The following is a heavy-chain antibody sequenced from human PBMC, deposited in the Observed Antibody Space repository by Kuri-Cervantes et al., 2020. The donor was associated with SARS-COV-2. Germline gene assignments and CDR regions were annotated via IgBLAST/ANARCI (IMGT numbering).Heavy chain of an antibody. D-gene: IGHD5-18*01. CDR3: AKPRGYSYGYQTRYYYYMDV. CDR2: IYYSGST. V-gene: IGHV4-39*01. CDR1: GGSISSSSYY. J-gene: IGHJ6*03. Sequence: ESLKISCTVSGGSISSSSYYWGWIRQPPGKGLEWIGSIYYSGSTYYNPSLKSRVTISVDTSKNQFSLKLSSVTAADTAVYYCAKPRGYSYGYQTRYYYYMDVWGKGTTVTVSS.